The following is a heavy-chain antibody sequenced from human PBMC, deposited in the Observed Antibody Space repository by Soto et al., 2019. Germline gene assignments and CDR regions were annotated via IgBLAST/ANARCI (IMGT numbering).Heavy chain of an antibody. D-gene: IGHD1-7*01. CDR3: AREGITGTAPLN. Sequence: ASVKVSCKASGGTFSSYAISWVRQAPGQGLEWMGGIIPIFGTANYAQKFQGRVTITADESTSTAYMELSSLRSEDTAVYYCAREGITGTAPLNWGQGTLVTVSS. J-gene: IGHJ4*02. V-gene: IGHV1-69*13. CDR1: GGTFSSYA. CDR2: IIPIFGTA.